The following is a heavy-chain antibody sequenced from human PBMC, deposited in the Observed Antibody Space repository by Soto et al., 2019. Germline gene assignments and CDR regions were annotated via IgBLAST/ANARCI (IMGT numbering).Heavy chain of an antibody. CDR3: AHRRIRSGSSGWYWFDP. J-gene: IGHJ5*02. CDR2: IYWDDDK. V-gene: IGHV2-5*02. Sequence: QITLKESGPTLVKPTQTLTLTCTFSGFSLSTSGVGVGWIRQPPGKALEWLALIYWDDDKRYSPSLKSRLTITKXXSXNXXVLTMTNMDPVDTATYYCAHRRIRSGSSGWYWFDPWGQGTLVTVSS. D-gene: IGHD6-19*01. CDR1: GFSLSTSGVG.